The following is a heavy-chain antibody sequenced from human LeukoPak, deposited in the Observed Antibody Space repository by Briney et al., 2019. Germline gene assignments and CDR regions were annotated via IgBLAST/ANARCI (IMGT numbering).Heavy chain of an antibody. CDR3: ARESSSWYVDY. Sequence: SETLSLTCTVSGYFISTGYYWGWIRQYPGKGLEWIAIIYHSGNNYYNPSLKSRVTISVDTSKNQFSLKLSSVTAEDTAVYYCARESSSWYVDYWGQGTLVTVSS. J-gene: IGHJ4*02. D-gene: IGHD6-13*01. CDR1: GYFISTGYY. V-gene: IGHV4-38-2*02. CDR2: IYHSGNN.